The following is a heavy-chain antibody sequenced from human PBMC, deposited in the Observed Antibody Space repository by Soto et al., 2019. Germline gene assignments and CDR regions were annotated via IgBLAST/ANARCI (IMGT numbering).Heavy chain of an antibody. CDR1: GGSISSYY. J-gene: IGHJ5*02. D-gene: IGHD3-22*01. CDR3: ARAYYVTSCYSLDP. CDR2: IYYSEST. V-gene: IGHV4-59*01. Sequence: PSETLSLTCTVSGGSISSYYWSWIRQPPGKGLEWIGYIYYSESTNYNPSLKSRVIISVDTSNNQFSLRLSSVTAADTAVYYCARAYYVTSCYSLDPWGQGNLVTVSS.